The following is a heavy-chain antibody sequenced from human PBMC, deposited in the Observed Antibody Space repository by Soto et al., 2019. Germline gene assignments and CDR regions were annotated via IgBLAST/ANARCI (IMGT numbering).Heavy chain of an antibody. CDR3: ARAPRSYDSSGYFAY. CDR2: MYISGTT. J-gene: IGHJ4*02. CDR1: GGSIRGDC. Sequence: SETLSLTCSVSGGSIRGDCWSWIRQPAGKGLEWIGRMYISGTTKYNPSLKSRVTMSADTAKTKFSLKLTSVTAADTAVYYCARAPRSYDSSGYFAYRGQGTLVTVSS. V-gene: IGHV4-4*07. D-gene: IGHD3-22*01.